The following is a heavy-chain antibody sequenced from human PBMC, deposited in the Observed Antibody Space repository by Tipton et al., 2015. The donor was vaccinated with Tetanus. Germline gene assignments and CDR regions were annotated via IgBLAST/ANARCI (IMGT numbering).Heavy chain of an antibody. J-gene: IGHJ4*02. Sequence: QLVQSGAEVKKPGASVRVSCKASGYTFTSYDINWVRQATGQGLEWMGWMNPNSGNTGYAQKFQGRVTMTRNTSISTAYMELSSLRAEGTAVYYCARINSGISSGEGTDPIDYWGQGTLVTVSS. D-gene: IGHD3-10*01. CDR2: MNPNSGNT. V-gene: IGHV1-8*01. CDR1: GYTFTSYD. CDR3: ARINSGISSGEGTDPIDY.